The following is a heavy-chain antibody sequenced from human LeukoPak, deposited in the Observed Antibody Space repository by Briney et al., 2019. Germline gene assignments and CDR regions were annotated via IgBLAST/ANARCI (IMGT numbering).Heavy chain of an antibody. Sequence: GGSLRLSCAASGFTFSSYSMNWVRQAPGKGLEWVSSISSSSSYIYYADSVKGRFTISRDNAKNSPYLQMNSLRAEDTAVYYCARGFYDYGDYVPYYYYYMDVWGKGTTVTVSS. CDR2: ISSSSSYI. D-gene: IGHD4-17*01. CDR1: GFTFSSYS. V-gene: IGHV3-21*01. CDR3: ARGFYDYGDYVPYYYYYMDV. J-gene: IGHJ6*03.